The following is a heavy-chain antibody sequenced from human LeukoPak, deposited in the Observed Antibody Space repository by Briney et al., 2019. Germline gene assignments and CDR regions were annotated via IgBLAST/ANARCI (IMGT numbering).Heavy chain of an antibody. CDR1: GFIVSNNY. J-gene: IGHJ4*02. CDR2: IYNGGST. CDR3: AREQPPGVSFDY. V-gene: IGHV3-53*01. D-gene: IGHD3-10*01. Sequence: GGSLRLSCAASGFIVSNNYMSWVRQAPGKGLEWVSVIYNGGSTYYADSVKGRFTITRDNSKNTLYLQMNSLRAEDTAVYYCAREQPPGVSFDYWGQGTLVTVSS.